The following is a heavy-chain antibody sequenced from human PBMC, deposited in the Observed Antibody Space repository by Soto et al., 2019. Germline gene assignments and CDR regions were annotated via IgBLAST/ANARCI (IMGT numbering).Heavy chain of an antibody. D-gene: IGHD1-1*01. V-gene: IGHV3-30*18. CDR1: GFTFSFYG. Sequence: QVQLVESGGDVVQPGRSPRLSCAASGFTFSFYGMHWVRQAPGKGLEWVAVVSADGSHKYYADSVKGRFTISRDNSKNTLHLQMNSLRAEDTAVYFCAKGIDWNPFDYWGQGTLLTVSS. J-gene: IGHJ4*02. CDR3: AKGIDWNPFDY. CDR2: VSADGSHK.